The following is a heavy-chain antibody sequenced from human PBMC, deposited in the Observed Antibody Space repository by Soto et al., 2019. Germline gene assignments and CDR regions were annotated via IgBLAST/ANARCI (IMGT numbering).Heavy chain of an antibody. D-gene: IGHD6-19*01. J-gene: IGHJ4*02. CDR2: ISGSGGST. Sequence: GGSLRLSCAASGFTFSSYAMSWVRQAPGKGLEWVSAISGSGGSTYYADSVKGRFTISRDNSKNTLYLQMNSLRAEDTAVYYCAKDGAGGYSSGWKYFDYWGQGTLVTVSS. CDR3: AKDGAGGYSSGWKYFDY. CDR1: GFTFSSYA. V-gene: IGHV3-23*01.